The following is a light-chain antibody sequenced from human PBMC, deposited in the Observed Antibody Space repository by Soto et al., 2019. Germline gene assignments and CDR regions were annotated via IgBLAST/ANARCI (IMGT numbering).Light chain of an antibody. J-gene: IGKJ4*01. CDR3: QQYNNWPPLT. Sequence: ELVLTQSPGTLSLSPGDRATLSCRASQSVSSTYLAWYQQRPGQAPRLLIYSSSSRASGIPDRFSGSGSGTDFTLTISSLQSEDFAVYYCQQYNNWPPLTFGGGTKVEIK. V-gene: IGKV3-20*01. CDR1: QSVSSTY. CDR2: SSS.